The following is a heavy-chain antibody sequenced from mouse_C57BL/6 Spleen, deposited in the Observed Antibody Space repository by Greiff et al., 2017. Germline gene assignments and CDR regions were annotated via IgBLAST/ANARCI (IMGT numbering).Heavy chain of an antibody. D-gene: IGHD2-4*01. CDR2: IDPSDSYT. J-gene: IGHJ1*03. Sequence: VQLQQPGAELVMPGASVKLSCKASGYTFTSYWMHWVKQRPGQGLEWIGEIDPSDSYTNYNQKFKGKSTLTVDKSSSTAYMQLSSLTSEDSAVYYCARRDDYDVWYFDVWGTGTTVTVSS. CDR3: ARRDDYDVWYFDV. CDR1: GYTFTSYW. V-gene: IGHV1-69*01.